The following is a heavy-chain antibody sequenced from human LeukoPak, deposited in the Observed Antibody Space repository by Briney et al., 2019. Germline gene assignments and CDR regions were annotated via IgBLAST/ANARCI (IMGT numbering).Heavy chain of an antibody. V-gene: IGHV3-53*01. J-gene: IGHJ4*02. CDR2: IYGGGTT. Sequence: PGGSLRLSCAASGFTVSGNYMTWVRQAPGRGLEWVSLIYGGGTTYYPDSVKGRFTISRDNSKNTLYLQMNSLRAEDTAVYCCASGEWPQDYWGQGTLVTVSS. CDR3: ASGEWPQDY. CDR1: GFTVSGNY. D-gene: IGHD3-10*01.